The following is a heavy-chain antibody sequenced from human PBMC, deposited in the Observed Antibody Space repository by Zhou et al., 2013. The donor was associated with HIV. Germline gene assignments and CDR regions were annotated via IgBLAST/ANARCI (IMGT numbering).Heavy chain of an antibody. CDR1: GVTSTSHT. CDR3: ARDRGEGSFKVFHVMDV. J-gene: IGHJ6*03. Sequence: QVQPVQSGAEVRKPGSSVKVSCKTSGVTSTSHTVSWVRQVPGHGLEWMGGTVLRLGEVSYAQVFQDRVTITTDDARGTAHMELSSLRCEDTGVYYCARDRGEGSFKVFHVMDVWDGETTVTVSS. V-gene: IGHV1-69*16. D-gene: IGHD3-16*02. CDR2: TVLRLGEV.